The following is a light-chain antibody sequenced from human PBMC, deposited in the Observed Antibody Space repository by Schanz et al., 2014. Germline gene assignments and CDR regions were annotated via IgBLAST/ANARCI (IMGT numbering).Light chain of an antibody. Sequence: QSALTQPASVSGSPGQSITISCTGTSSDVGSYNLVSWYQQHPGKAPKLMIYEVSQWPSGVSDRFSGSKSGNTASLTISGLRAEDEADYYCSSHTSSNTWVFGGGTKLPVL. V-gene: IGLV2-14*02. CDR1: SSDVGSYNL. J-gene: IGLJ3*02. CDR3: SSHTSSNTWV. CDR2: EVS.